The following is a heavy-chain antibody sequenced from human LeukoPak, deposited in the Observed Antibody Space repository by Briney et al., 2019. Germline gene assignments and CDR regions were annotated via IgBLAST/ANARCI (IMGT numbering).Heavy chain of an antibody. D-gene: IGHD3-10*01. CDR3: ARGLLWFGEPTLDY. V-gene: IGHV1-2*04. Sequence: ASLKLSCKASGYTFTGYYMHWVRQAPGQGLEWMGWINPNSGGTNYAQKFQGWVTMTRDTSISTAYMELSRLRSDDTAVYYCARGLLWFGEPTLDYWGQGTLVTVSS. CDR2: INPNSGGT. CDR1: GYTFTGYY. J-gene: IGHJ4*02.